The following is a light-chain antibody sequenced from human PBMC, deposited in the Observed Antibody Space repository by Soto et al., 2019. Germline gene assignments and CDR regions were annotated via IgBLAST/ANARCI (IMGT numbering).Light chain of an antibody. Sequence: DIQLAQSPSTLSASVGDRLIITCRATQSINWLAWYQQKPGKAPKLLIFEASRLESGVPSRFSGSGSGTEFTLTISSLQPDDFVTYYCQHYDTYSPMWTFGQGTKVDVK. V-gene: IGKV1-5*03. CDR1: QSINW. J-gene: IGKJ1*01. CDR2: EAS. CDR3: QHYDTYSPMWT.